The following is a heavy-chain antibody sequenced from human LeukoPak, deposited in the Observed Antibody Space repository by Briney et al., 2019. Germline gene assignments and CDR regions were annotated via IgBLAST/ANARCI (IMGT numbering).Heavy chain of an antibody. Sequence: SETLSLTCTVSGGSISSYCWSWIRQPPGKGLEWIGYIYYSGSTNYNPSLKSRVTISVDTSKNQFSLKLSSVTAADTAVYYCARLTYYYDSSGYHSNLHFDYWGQGTLVTVSS. D-gene: IGHD3-22*01. J-gene: IGHJ4*02. CDR3: ARLTYYYDSSGYHSNLHFDY. CDR2: IYYSGST. V-gene: IGHV4-59*01. CDR1: GGSISSYC.